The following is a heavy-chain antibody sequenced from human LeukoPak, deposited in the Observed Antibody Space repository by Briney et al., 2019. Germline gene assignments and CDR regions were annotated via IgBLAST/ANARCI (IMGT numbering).Heavy chain of an antibody. CDR3: ARSPLSPPVRYDAFDI. CDR2: INAGNGNT. Sequence: ASVKVSCKASGYTFTSYGFNWVRQAPGQGLEWMGWINAGNGNTKYSQKFQGRVTITRDTSASTAYMELSSLRSEDTAVYYCARSPLSPPVRYDAFDIWGQGTMVTVSS. V-gene: IGHV1-3*01. D-gene: IGHD3-16*01. J-gene: IGHJ3*02. CDR1: GYTFTSYG.